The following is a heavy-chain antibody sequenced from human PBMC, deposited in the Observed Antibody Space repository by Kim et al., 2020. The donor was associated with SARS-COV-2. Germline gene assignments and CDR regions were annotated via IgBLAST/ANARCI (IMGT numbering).Heavy chain of an antibody. J-gene: IGHJ4*02. D-gene: IGHD3-16*01. CDR2: T. Sequence: TYKAASGKGRFTISRDNSKNTLYLQINSLTGDDTALYYCVRGGWGSRFDFWGQGNMVTVSS. CDR3: VRGGWGSRFDF. V-gene: IGHV3-23*01.